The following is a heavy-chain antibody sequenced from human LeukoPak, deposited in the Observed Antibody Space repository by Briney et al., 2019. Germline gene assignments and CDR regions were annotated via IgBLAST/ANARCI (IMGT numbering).Heavy chain of an antibody. CDR1: GFSLSDHH. CDR2: IATGSRFT. D-gene: IGHD6-25*01. V-gene: IGHV3-11*05. Sequence: PGGSLRLSCVASGFSLSDHHMTWIRQAPGKRLEWLSFIATGSRFTEWADSVRGRFTISRDDATNSLYLQLNNLRADDTAVYYCARDLAADKRALDVWGQGTAVIVAS. J-gene: IGHJ6*02. CDR3: ARDLAADKRALDV.